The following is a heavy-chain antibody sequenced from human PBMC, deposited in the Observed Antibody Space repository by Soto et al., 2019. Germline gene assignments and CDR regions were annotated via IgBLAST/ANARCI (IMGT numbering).Heavy chain of an antibody. CDR3: AREVLSYCGGDCYSRYFQH. D-gene: IGHD2-21*02. J-gene: IGHJ1*01. CDR1: GFTFSSYG. Sequence: QVQLVESGGGVVQPGRSLRLSCAASGFTFSSYGMHWVRQAPGKGLEWVAVIWYDGSNKYYADSVKGRFTISRDNSKNTLYLQMNSLRAEDTAVYYCAREVLSYCGGDCYSRYFQHWGQGTLVTVSS. CDR2: IWYDGSNK. V-gene: IGHV3-33*01.